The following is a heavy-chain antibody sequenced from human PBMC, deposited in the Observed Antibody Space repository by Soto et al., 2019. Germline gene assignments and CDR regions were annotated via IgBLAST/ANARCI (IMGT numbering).Heavy chain of an antibody. V-gene: IGHV4-31*03. Sequence: LSLTCTVSGGSISGGASFWSWIRQPPGKGLEWIANVYYSGSSYYNPSLKSRLTISVDTTKNQFSLQLKSMTAADTAVYYCAKLSCTSSTCYFPGWFDPWGQGTLVTVSS. CDR3: AKLSCTSSTCYFPGWFDP. J-gene: IGHJ5*02. CDR1: GGSISGGASF. CDR2: VYYSGSS. D-gene: IGHD2-2*01.